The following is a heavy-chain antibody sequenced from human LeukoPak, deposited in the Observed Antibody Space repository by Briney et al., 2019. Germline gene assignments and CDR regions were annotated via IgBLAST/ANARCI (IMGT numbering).Heavy chain of an antibody. CDR1: GYSFTTYW. CDR3: AKLGSIPYYYYGKDV. Sequence: GESLKISCQGFGYSFTTYWIGWVRQMPGKGLEWMGIISPADSDTRYSPSFQGQVTISADKFISAAYLQWSSLKASDTAIYYCAKLGSIPYYYYGKDVWGQGTTVTVSS. D-gene: IGHD3-3*02. V-gene: IGHV5-51*01. CDR2: ISPADSDT. J-gene: IGHJ6*02.